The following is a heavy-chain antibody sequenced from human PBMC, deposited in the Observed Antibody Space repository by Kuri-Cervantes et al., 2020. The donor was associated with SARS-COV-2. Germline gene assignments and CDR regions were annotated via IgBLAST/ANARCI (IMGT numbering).Heavy chain of an antibody. CDR1: GYSFTSYW. V-gene: IGHV5-51*01. CDR2: IYPGDSDT. J-gene: IGHJ6*03. CDR3: ARHLTGSYWYYYYMDV. D-gene: IGHD2-8*02. Sequence: GGSLRLSCKGSGYSFTSYWIGWVRQMPGKGLEWVGIIYPGDSDTRYSPSFQGQVTISADKSISTAYLQWSSLKASDTAMYYCARHLTGSYWYYYYMDVWGKGTTVTVSS.